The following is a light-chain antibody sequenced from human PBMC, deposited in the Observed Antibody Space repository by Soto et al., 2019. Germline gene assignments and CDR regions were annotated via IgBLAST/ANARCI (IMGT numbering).Light chain of an antibody. CDR3: QNYNNAPFT. CDR1: QYSSNY. J-gene: IGKJ3*01. CDR2: LTS. V-gene: IGKV1-27*01. Sequence: DIQMTQSPSSLSASVGDRVTITCRARQYSSNYLAWYQQRPGKVPRLMIYLTSTLQSGVPSRFSGSGSGPDFTLTICSLHPEGVATYYCQNYNNAPFTVGPGTNWDIK.